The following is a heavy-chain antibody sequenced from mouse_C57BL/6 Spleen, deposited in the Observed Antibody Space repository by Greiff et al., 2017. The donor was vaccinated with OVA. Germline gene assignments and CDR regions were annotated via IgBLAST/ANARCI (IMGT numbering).Heavy chain of an antibody. CDR2: IYPRDGST. V-gene: IGHV1-85*01. CDR1: GYTFTSYD. Sequence: LVESGPELVKPGASVKLSCKASGYTFTSYDINWVKQRHGQGLEWIGWIYPRDGSTKYNEKFKGKATLTVDTSSSTAYMELHSLTSEDSAVYCCAANWERDAMDYWGQGTSVTVSS. J-gene: IGHJ4*01. CDR3: AANWERDAMDY. D-gene: IGHD4-1*02.